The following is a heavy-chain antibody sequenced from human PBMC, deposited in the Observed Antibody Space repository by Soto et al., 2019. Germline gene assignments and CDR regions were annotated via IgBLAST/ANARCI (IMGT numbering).Heavy chain of an antibody. CDR2: ISSSSSTI. CDR3: ARRTEYCGGDCYDAFDI. Sequence: GGSLRLSCAASGFTFSSYSMNWVRQAPGKGLEWVSYISSSSSTIYYADSVKGRFTISRDNAKNSLYLQMNSLRDEDTAVYYCARRTEYCGGDCYDAFDIWGQGTMVTVSS. D-gene: IGHD2-21*02. J-gene: IGHJ3*02. V-gene: IGHV3-48*02. CDR1: GFTFSSYS.